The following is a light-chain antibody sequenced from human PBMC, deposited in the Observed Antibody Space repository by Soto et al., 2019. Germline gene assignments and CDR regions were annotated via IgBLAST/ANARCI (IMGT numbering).Light chain of an antibody. CDR1: RSNIGTGYD. Sequence: QSVLKQPPSVSGAPGQRVTISCTGSRSNIGTGYDVHWYQQLPGTAPKLLIYGNSNRPSGVPDRFSGSKSGTSASLAITGLQAEDEADYYCQSYDSSLSEYVFGTGTKVAVL. CDR2: GNS. J-gene: IGLJ1*01. CDR3: QSYDSSLSEYV. V-gene: IGLV1-40*01.